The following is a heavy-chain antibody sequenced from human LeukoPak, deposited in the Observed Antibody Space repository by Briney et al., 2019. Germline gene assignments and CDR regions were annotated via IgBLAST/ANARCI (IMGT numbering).Heavy chain of an antibody. D-gene: IGHD6-19*01. CDR1: GFTFSKYW. Sequence: PGGSLRLSCAASGFTFSKYWMLWVRQAPGKRLESVSRINTDGTVTTYADSAKGRFTVSRDNADNTLFLQMNSVRDEDTAVYYCATKQWLAPPPDSWGQGTPVTVSS. CDR2: INTDGTVT. CDR3: ATKQWLAPPPDS. V-gene: IGHV3-74*01. J-gene: IGHJ4*02.